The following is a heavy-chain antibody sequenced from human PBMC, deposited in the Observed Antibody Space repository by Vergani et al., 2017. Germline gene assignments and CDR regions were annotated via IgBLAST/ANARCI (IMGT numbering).Heavy chain of an antibody. Sequence: EVQLLESGGGLVQPGGSLRLSCAASGFTFSSYSMNWVRQAPGKGLEWVSSISSSSSYIYYADSVKGRFTISRDNAKNSLYLQMNSLRAEDTAVYYCARVGDSSGYSPLDYYYGMDVWGQGTTVTVSS. V-gene: IGHV3-21*01. CDR1: GFTFSSYS. CDR3: ARVGDSSGYSPLDYYYGMDV. J-gene: IGHJ6*02. CDR2: ISSSSSYI. D-gene: IGHD3-22*01.